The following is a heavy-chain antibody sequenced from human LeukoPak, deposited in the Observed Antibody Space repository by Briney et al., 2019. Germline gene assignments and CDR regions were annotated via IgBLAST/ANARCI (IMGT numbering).Heavy chain of an antibody. Sequence: ASVKVSCKASGYTFTGYYMHWVRQAPGQGLEWMGWINPNSGGTNYAQKFQGRVTMTRDTSISTAYMELSRLRSDDTAVYYCAREGFSRGYYQYYYMDVWGKGTTVTVSS. CDR2: INPNSGGT. J-gene: IGHJ6*03. CDR3: AREGFSRGYYQYYYMDV. CDR1: GYTFTGYY. D-gene: IGHD6-13*01. V-gene: IGHV1-2*02.